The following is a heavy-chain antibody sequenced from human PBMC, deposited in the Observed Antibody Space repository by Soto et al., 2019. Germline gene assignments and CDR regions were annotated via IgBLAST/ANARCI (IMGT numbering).Heavy chain of an antibody. D-gene: IGHD3-22*01. J-gene: IGHJ6*02. V-gene: IGHV1-18*01. CDR1: GYTFTSYG. CDR3: ARDGLYYDSSGYYYYYGMDV. CDR2: ISAYNGNT. Sequence: ASVKVSCKASGYTFTSYGISWVRQAPGQGLEWMGWISAYNGNTNYAQKLQGRVTMTTDTSTSTAYMELRSLRSDDTAVYYCARDGLYYDSSGYYYYYGMDVWGQGTTVTVSS.